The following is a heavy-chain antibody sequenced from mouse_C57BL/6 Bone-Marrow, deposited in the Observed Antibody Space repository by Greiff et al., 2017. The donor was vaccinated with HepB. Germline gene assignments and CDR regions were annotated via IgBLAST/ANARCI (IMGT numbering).Heavy chain of an antibody. Sequence: QVQLQQSGAELVRPGTSVKMSCKASGYTFTNYWIGWAKQRPGHGLEWIGDIYPGGGYTNYNEKFKGKATLTADKSSSKAYMQFSSLTSEDSAIYYCARRSPYYYGSSYGYWGQGTTLTVSS. CDR3: ARRSPYYYGSSYGY. J-gene: IGHJ2*01. CDR2: IYPGGGYT. CDR1: GYTFTNYW. D-gene: IGHD1-1*01. V-gene: IGHV1-63*01.